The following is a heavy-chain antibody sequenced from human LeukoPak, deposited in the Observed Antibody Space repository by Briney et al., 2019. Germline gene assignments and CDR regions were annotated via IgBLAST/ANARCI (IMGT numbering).Heavy chain of an antibody. CDR2: ISSSSTYI. CDR3: ARDPLKHYYDSSATGTWFDP. V-gene: IGHV3-21*01. J-gene: IGHJ5*02. CDR1: GFTFSSYS. Sequence: GGSLRLSCAASGFTFSSYSMNWVRQAPGKGLEWVSSISSSSTYIYYADSVKGRFTISRDNAKNSLYLQMNSLGAEDTAVYYCARDPLKHYYDSSATGTWFDPWGQGTLVTVSS. D-gene: IGHD3-22*01.